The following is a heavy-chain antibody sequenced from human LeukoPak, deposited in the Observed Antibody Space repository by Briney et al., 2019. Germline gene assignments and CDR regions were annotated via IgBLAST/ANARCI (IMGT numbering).Heavy chain of an antibody. D-gene: IGHD6-19*01. CDR2: IYYSGST. J-gene: IGHJ4*02. Sequence: SETLSLTCTVSGGSISSYYWSRIRQPPGKGLEWIGYIYYSGSTNYNPSLQSRVTISVDTSKNQFSLKLSSVTAADTAVYYCASSRSSGWYDYWGQGALVTVCS. CDR3: ASSRSSGWYDY. CDR1: GGSISSYY. V-gene: IGHV4-59*01.